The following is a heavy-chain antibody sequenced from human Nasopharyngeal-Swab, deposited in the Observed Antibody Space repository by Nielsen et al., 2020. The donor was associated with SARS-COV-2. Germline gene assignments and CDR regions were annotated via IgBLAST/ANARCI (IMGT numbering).Heavy chain of an antibody. CDR2: ISSSSSYI. D-gene: IGHD3-3*01. V-gene: IGHV3-21*01. CDR3: ARDGLDYDFWSAYFMDV. Sequence: GESLKISCAASGFTFNNYNFNWVRQAPGKGLEWVSSISSSSSYIYYADSVKGRFTISRDIAKNSLYLQMNSLRAEDTAVYYCARDGLDYDFWSAYFMDVWGQGTTVTVSS. J-gene: IGHJ6*02. CDR1: GFTFNNYN.